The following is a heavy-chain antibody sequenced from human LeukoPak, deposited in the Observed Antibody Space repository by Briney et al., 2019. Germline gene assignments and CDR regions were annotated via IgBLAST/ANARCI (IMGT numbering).Heavy chain of an antibody. Sequence: GGSLRLSCAASEFTFSNYVMNWVRQAPGKGLEWVSSIRQSGDITYYADSVKGRFTISRDNSKNTLYLQMNSLRAEDTAVYYCAKDWDSSPSEDYFDYWGQGTLVTVSS. CDR2: IRQSGDIT. CDR1: EFTFSNYV. D-gene: IGHD6-6*01. J-gene: IGHJ4*02. V-gene: IGHV3-23*01. CDR3: AKDWDSSPSEDYFDY.